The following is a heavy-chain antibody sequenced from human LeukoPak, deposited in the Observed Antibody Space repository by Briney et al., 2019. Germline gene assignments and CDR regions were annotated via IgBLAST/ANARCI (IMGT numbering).Heavy chain of an antibody. CDR3: ARGGVEDYVWGRYRYYFDY. V-gene: IGHV4-31*03. CDR2: IYYSGST. CDR1: GGSISSGAYY. Sequence: PSQTLSLTCTVSGGSISSGAYYWTWIRQHAGKGLEWIGYIYYSGSTYYSASLKSRVTISVDTSKNQFSLKLNSVTAADTAVYYCARGGVEDYVWGRYRYYFDYWGQGTLVTVSS. J-gene: IGHJ4*02. D-gene: IGHD3-16*02.